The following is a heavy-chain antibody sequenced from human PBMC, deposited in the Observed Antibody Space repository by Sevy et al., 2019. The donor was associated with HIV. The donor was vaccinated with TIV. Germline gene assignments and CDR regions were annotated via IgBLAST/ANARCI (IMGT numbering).Heavy chain of an antibody. CDR2: MYHSGST. V-gene: IGHV4-59*01. CDR3: ARDYRRDFWSGYSNYFDP. J-gene: IGHJ5*02. D-gene: IGHD3-3*01. CDR1: GDSITRYF. Sequence: SETLSLTCTVSGDSITRYFWSWIRQPPGKGLEWIGYMYHSGSTNYNPSLKRRVSLSIDTSKNEFSLTLSSVTAADTAVYYCARDYRRDFWSGYSNYFDPWGLGILVTVSS.